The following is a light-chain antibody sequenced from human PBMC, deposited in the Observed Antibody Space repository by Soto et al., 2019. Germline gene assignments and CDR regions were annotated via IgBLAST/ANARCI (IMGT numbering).Light chain of an antibody. CDR2: DAS. V-gene: IGKV1-5*01. CDR3: QQYTSYSWT. J-gene: IGKJ1*01. Sequence: DIQMTQSPSTLSASVGDRVTITCRASQSISGWLAWYQQKPGKAPKLLIYDASTLETGVPSRFSASGSGTEFTLIISSLRPDDFATYYCQQYTSYSWTFGQGTKVDIK. CDR1: QSISGW.